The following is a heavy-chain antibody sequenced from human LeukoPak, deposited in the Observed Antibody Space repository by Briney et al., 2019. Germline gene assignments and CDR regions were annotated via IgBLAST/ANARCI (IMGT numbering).Heavy chain of an antibody. CDR3: ARGRSGLAAAGTYDY. CDR2: IHPKSGRT. CDR1: GYTFTSSD. Sequence: ASVKVSCKASGYTFTSSDINWVRQATGQGLEWMGWIHPKSGRTGHAKRFQARVSMTMNTSISTAYMEVSSLRFEDTAVYYCARGRSGLAAAGTYDYWGQGTLITVSS. J-gene: IGHJ4*02. V-gene: IGHV1-8*01. D-gene: IGHD6-13*01.